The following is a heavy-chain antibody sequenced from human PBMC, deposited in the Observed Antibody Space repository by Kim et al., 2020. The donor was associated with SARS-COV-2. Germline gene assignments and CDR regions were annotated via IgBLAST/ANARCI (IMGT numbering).Heavy chain of an antibody. CDR1: GYSFTNYW. D-gene: IGHD4-17*01. J-gene: IGHJ3*01. CDR3: ARQAPTVVTPRAFHF. CDR2: IYPGDSDT. Sequence: GESLKISCKVSGYSFTNYWIGWVRQMPGKGLEWMGIIYPGDSDTTYSPSFQGQVTISADKSIGTAYLQWSSLKASDTAMYYCARQAPTVVTPRAFHFWGQGTMVTVSS. V-gene: IGHV5-51*01.